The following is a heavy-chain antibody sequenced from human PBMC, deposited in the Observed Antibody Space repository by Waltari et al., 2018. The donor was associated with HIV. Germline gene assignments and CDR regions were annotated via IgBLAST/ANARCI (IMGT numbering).Heavy chain of an antibody. D-gene: IGHD4-17*01. J-gene: IGHJ3*01. V-gene: IGHV3-23*01. CDR1: GFTFTKFA. CDR3: AKTVPTVTSIFEGLDV. CDR2: ISGSGGNK. Sequence: QLLASGGGLVKPGGSLRLSCVASGFTFTKFAMHSVRQAPGKGLEWLSSISGSGGNKYYADSVKGRISISRENSQNTVYLQINSLRVDDTATYYCAKTVPTVTSIFEGLDVWGQGAMVIVSS.